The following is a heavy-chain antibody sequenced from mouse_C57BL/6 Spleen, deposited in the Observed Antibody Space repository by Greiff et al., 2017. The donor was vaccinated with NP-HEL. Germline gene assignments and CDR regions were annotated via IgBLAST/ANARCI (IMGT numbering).Heavy chain of an antibody. Sequence: QVQLKESGAELVRPGASVKLSCKASGYTFTDYYINWVKQRPGQGLEWIARIYPGSGNTYYNEKFKGKATLTAEKSSSTAYMQLSSLTSEDSAVYFCARWGIYDYDGFAYWGQGTLVTVSA. CDR1: GYTFTDYY. D-gene: IGHD2-4*01. V-gene: IGHV1-76*01. J-gene: IGHJ3*01. CDR3: ARWGIYDYDGFAY. CDR2: IYPGSGNT.